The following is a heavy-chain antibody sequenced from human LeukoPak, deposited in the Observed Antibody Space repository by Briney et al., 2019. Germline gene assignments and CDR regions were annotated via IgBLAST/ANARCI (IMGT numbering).Heavy chain of an antibody. D-gene: IGHD1-26*01. CDR1: GYTFTIYD. V-gene: IGHV1-8*03. J-gene: IGHJ3*02. CDR3: ARASGSYIDAFDI. CDR2: MNPNSGNT. Sequence: ASVKLSFKASGYTFTIYDINWVRQATGPGHELMGWMNPNSGNTGYAQKFQGRVTITRNTSISTAYMELSSLRSEDTAVYYCARASGSYIDAFDIWGQGTMVTVSS.